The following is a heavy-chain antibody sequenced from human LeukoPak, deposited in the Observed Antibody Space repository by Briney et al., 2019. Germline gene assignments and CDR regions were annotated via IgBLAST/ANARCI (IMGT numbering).Heavy chain of an antibody. J-gene: IGHJ4*02. CDR3: ARGGAARPDY. V-gene: IGHV3-21*01. CDR2: ISSSSSNI. CDR1: GFSFSIYG. Sequence: PGGSLRLSCAASGFSFSIYGVNWVRQAPGKGLEWVSYISSSSSNINYADSVRGRFTISRDNAKNSLYLHMDSLRVDDMAVYYCARGGAARPDYWGQGTLVTVSS. D-gene: IGHD6-6*01.